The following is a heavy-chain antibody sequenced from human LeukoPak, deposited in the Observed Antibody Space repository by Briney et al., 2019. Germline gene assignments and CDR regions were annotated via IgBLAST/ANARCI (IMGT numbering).Heavy chain of an antibody. CDR3: ARDFRASGQQLVRGAFDI. J-gene: IGHJ3*02. V-gene: IGHV4-4*07. Sequence: SETLSLTCTVSGGSISSYYWSWIRQPAGKGLDWIGRIYTSGSTNYNPSLKSRVTISVDTSKNQFSLKLSSVTAADTAVYYCARDFRASGQQLVRGAFDIWGQGTMVTVSS. CDR2: IYTSGST. D-gene: IGHD6-13*01. CDR1: GGSISSYY.